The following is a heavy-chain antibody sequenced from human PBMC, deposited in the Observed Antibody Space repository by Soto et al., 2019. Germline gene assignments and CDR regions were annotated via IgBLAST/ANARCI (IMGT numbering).Heavy chain of an antibody. CDR3: VKEKSVMYSGYDAFDI. CDR1: GFAFSSYE. D-gene: IGHD5-12*01. V-gene: IGHV3-48*03. J-gene: IGHJ3*02. Sequence: PGGSLRLSCTASGFAFSSYEMDWVRQAPGKGLEWVAYIKSGASTIFYTASVKGRFTISRDDVKNVLYLEVNSLRAEDTAVYYCVKEKSVMYSGYDAFDIWGQGTMVTVSS. CDR2: IKSGASTI.